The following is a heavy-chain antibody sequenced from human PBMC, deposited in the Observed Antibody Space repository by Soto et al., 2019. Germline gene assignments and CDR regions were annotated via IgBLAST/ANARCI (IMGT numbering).Heavy chain of an antibody. D-gene: IGHD2-8*01. CDR2: VGGSDTDK. CDR1: GFTFSSYS. V-gene: IGHV3-23*01. J-gene: IGHJ3*02. Sequence: GGSLRLSCAASGFTFSSYSMNWVRQAPGKGLEWVSGVGGSDTDKHYADSVRGRFTVSRDNSKNTLYQKMNSLRADDTAVYYCAKDATAVNGVWDPFDMWGQGTEVTVSS. CDR3: AKDATAVNGVWDPFDM.